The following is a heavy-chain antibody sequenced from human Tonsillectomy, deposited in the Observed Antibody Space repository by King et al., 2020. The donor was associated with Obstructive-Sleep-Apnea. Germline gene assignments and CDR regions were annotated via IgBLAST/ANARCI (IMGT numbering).Heavy chain of an antibody. Sequence: VQLVESGGGLAQPGGSLRLSCAASGFTFSRYAMSWVRQAPGKGLKWVSAISGNGATTHYADSVKGRFTISRDNSKNTLLLQMNSLRAEDTAVYYCAKNTFYDLWSERNWFDPWGQGTLVTVSS. CDR2: ISGNGATT. D-gene: IGHD3-3*01. CDR1: GFTFSRYA. J-gene: IGHJ5*02. CDR3: AKNTFYDLWSERNWFDP. V-gene: IGHV3-23*04.